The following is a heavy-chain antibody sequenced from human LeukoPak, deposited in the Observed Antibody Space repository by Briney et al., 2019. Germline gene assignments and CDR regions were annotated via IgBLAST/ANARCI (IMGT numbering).Heavy chain of an antibody. CDR3: AKEALDAFDI. J-gene: IGHJ3*02. Sequence: GGSLRLSCAASGFTFSTYAMSWVRQAPGKGLEWVSHFGGSGGTIYYADSVKGRFTISRDNSKNTLYLQMNSLRAEDTAVYYCAKEALDAFDIWGQGTMVTVSS. CDR2: FGGSGGTI. CDR1: GFTFSTYA. D-gene: IGHD3-3*02. V-gene: IGHV3-23*01.